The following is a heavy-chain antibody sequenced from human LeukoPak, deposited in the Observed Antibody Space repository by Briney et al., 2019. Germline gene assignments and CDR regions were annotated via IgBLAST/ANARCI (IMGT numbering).Heavy chain of an antibody. J-gene: IGHJ4*02. D-gene: IGHD2-2*01. CDR1: EFNVTRNY. V-gene: IGHV3-66*01. CDR2: IYSGGST. CDR3: ATERPVY. Sequence: PGGSLRLSCTASEFNVTRNYITWVRQAPGKGLEWLSVIYSGGSTYYADSVKGRFIISRDNSKNTLYLQMNSLRVEDTAVYYCATERPVYWGQGTLVTVSS.